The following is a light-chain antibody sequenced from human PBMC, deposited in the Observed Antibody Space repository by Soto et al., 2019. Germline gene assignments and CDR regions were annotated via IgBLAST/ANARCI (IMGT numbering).Light chain of an antibody. CDR3: QQYDSYWT. J-gene: IGKJ1*01. CDR2: GAS. V-gene: IGKV1-5*01. Sequence: DIQMTQSPSTLSASVGDRVTITCRASQTIDSWLAWYQQKPGKAPKLLIYGASSLESGVPSRFSGSGSETEFTLTTSSLQPDDFATYYCQQYDSYWTFGQGTKVDIK. CDR1: QTIDSW.